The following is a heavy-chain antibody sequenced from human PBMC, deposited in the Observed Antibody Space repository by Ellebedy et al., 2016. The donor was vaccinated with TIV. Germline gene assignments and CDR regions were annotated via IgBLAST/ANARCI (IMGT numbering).Heavy chain of an antibody. CDR3: ARSSGPYCCGFDS. D-gene: IGHD1-26*01. CDR1: GGSISSYH. CDR2: IYDRSST. J-gene: IGHJ4*02. V-gene: IGHV4-59*08. Sequence: MPGGSLRLSCTVSGGSISSYHWNRIRQPPGKEVEWIGYIYDRSSTNYNPSLKSRVTISVDTSKNQFSLKLTSMTAADTAVYYCARSSGPYCCGFDSWGQGTLVTVSS.